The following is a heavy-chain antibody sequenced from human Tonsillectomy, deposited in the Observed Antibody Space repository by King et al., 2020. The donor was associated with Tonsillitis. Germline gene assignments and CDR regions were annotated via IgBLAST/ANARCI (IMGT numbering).Heavy chain of an antibody. CDR3: GRDRTGTYERDFDY. J-gene: IGHJ4*02. CDR1: GYTFTTYA. V-gene: IGHV1-3*01. Sequence: QLVQSGAEVKKPGASVKVSCKASGYTFTTYAIHWVRQAPGQRLEWMGWINVGNGNTKYSQKFQDRVTITRDTSASTAYMELSSLRSEDTAVYYCGRDRTGTYERDFDYWGQGTLVTVSS. D-gene: IGHD1-26*01. CDR2: INVGNGNT.